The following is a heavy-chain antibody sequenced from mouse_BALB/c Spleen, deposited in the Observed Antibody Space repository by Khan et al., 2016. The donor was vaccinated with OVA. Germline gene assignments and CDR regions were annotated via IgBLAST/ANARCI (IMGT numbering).Heavy chain of an antibody. V-gene: IGHV1S135*01. CDR2: IDPSDGGT. CDR3: AREGNYYFDY. J-gene: IGHJ2*01. Sequence: VQLQQSGPELEKPGASVKISCKASGYSFTGYNMNWVKQSNGETLEWIGNIDPSDGGTSNNQKFKGKATLTVDKSSSTAYMQLKSLTSEDSAVYYCAREGNYYFDYWGQGTTLTVAS. D-gene: IGHD2-1*01. CDR1: GYSFTGYN.